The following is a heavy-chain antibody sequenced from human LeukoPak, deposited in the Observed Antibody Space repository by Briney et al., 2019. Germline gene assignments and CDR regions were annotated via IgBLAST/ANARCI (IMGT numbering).Heavy chain of an antibody. V-gene: IGHV4-59*01. CDR1: GGSITSYH. D-gene: IGHD1-26*01. J-gene: IGHJ4*02. CDR2: IYYSGST. CDR3: ARGGSGTYYHY. Sequence: SETLSLTCTVSGGSITSYHYSWIRQPPGKGLEWIGYIYYSGSTNYNPSLKSRVTISVDTSKNQFSLKLSSVTAADTAVYYYARGGSGTYYHYWGQGTLVTVSS.